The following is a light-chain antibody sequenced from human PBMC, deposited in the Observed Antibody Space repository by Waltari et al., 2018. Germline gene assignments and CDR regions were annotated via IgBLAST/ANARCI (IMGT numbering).Light chain of an antibody. CDR1: KDISSY. CDR2: SAN. CDR3: QKYYTFPRT. J-gene: IGKJ1*01. Sequence: GDRVTITCRASKDISSYVNWYQQKPGKAPKLLIYSANRLESGVPSRFSGSGSGTEFTLIIGSLQPEDFATYYCQKYYTFPRTFGQRTRVYIK. V-gene: IGKV1-39*01.